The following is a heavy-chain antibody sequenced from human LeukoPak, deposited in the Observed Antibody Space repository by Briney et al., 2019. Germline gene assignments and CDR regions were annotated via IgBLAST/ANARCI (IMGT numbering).Heavy chain of an antibody. CDR3: ARGRIMLRGVPLRRSWFDP. CDR1: GGSISSSSYY. D-gene: IGHD3-10*01. J-gene: IGHJ5*02. Sequence: SETLSLTCTVSGGSISSSSYYWGWIRQPPGKGLEWIGSIYYSGSTYYNPSLKSRVTISVDTSKNQFSLKLSSVTAADTAVYYCARGRIMLRGVPLRRSWFDPWGQGTLVTVSS. V-gene: IGHV4-39*07. CDR2: IYYSGST.